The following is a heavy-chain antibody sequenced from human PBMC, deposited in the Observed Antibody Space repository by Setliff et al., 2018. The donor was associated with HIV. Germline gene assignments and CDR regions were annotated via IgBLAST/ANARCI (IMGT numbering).Heavy chain of an antibody. CDR1: GGSVNSGDYY. V-gene: IGHV4-31*03. Sequence: PSETLSLTCTVSGGSVNSGDYYWTWIRQHPGKGLEWLGYIYYSGSSYYNPSLQSRINISVDTSKNQFSLNLSSVTAADTAVYFCARASGDAYRHPRDYNYYYMDVWGKGDMVTVSS. D-gene: IGHD4-4*01. J-gene: IGHJ6*03. CDR3: ARASGDAYRHPRDYNYYYMDV. CDR2: IYYSGSS.